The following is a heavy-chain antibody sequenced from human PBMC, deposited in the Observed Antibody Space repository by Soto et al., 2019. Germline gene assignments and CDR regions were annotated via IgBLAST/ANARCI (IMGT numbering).Heavy chain of an antibody. D-gene: IGHD6-6*01. J-gene: IGHJ4*02. CDR2: ISSSSSYI. V-gene: IGHV3-21*01. CDR3: ARDSRIAALRVVDY. Sequence: PGGSLRLSCAASGFTFSSYSMNWVRQAPGKGLEWVSSISSSSSYIYYADSVKGRFTISRDNAKNSLYLQMNSLRAEDTAVYYWARDSRIAALRVVDYWGQGTLVTVSS. CDR1: GFTFSSYS.